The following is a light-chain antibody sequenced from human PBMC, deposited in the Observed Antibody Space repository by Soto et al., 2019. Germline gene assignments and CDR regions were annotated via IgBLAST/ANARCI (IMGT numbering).Light chain of an antibody. CDR2: GAS. CDR3: QQIFPTPRT. CDR1: QNIRHF. V-gene: IGKV1-39*01. J-gene: IGKJ1*01. Sequence: DIQMTQSPSSLSASVGDRVTITCRTSQNIRHFLNWYQVKSGKSPKLLIFGASNLHSGVPPRFSGSCSGTDFSRSILSLQAEDLATYYSQQIFPTPRTFGQVNSVEVK.